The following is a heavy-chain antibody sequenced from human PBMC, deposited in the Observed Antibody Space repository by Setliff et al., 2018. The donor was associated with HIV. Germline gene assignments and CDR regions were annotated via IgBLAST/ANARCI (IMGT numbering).Heavy chain of an antibody. D-gene: IGHD6-13*01. J-gene: IGHJ5*02. V-gene: IGHV3-15*01. CDR2: IKTESDGGAI. CDR1: GFTFNNAW. Sequence: GGSLRLSCAASGFTFNNAWMTWVRQAPGEGLEWVGRIKTESDGGAIDYAAPVKGRFTISRDDSKNTLYLQMNSLKIEDTAMYYCTSRPPNSSSRRFDPWGQGTLVTVSS. CDR3: TSRPPNSSSRRFDP.